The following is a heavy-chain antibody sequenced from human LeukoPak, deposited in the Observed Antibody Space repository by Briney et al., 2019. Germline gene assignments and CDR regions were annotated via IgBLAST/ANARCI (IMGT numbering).Heavy chain of an antibody. CDR2: IYTSGST. D-gene: IGHD2-21*01. Sequence: SETLSLTCTVSGGSLSSYYWSWIRQPAGKGLEWIGRIYTSGSTNYNPSLKSRVTISVDTSKNQFSLKLSSVTAADTAVYYCARDGHCGGDCYSYWGQGTLVTVSS. CDR1: GGSLSSYY. J-gene: IGHJ4*02. CDR3: ARDGHCGGDCYSY. V-gene: IGHV4-4*07.